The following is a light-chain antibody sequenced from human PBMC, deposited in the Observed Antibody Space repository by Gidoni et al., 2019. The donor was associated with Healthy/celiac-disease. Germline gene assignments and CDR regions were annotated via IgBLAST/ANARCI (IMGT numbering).Light chain of an antibody. CDR3: QQYNNWHT. CDR1: QSVSIN. J-gene: IGKJ2*01. Sequence: TLSVSPGERATLSCRASQSVSINLAWYQQKPGQAPRLLIYGASTRATGIQARFSGSGSGTEFTLTFSSLQSEDFAVYYWQQYNNWHTFGQGTKLEIK. V-gene: IGKV3-15*01. CDR2: GAS.